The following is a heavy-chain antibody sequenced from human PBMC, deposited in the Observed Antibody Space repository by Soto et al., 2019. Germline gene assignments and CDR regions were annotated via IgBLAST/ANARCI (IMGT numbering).Heavy chain of an antibody. V-gene: IGHV3-9*01. CDR2: ISWNSGSI. CDR1: GFTFDDYA. J-gene: IGHJ5*02. CDR3: ANDRRGIAAAGAFDP. D-gene: IGHD6-13*01. Sequence: EVQLVESGGGLVQPGRSLRLSCAASGFTFDDYAMHWVRQAPGKGLEWVSGISWNSGSIGYADSVKGRFTISRDNAKNSLYLQMNSLRAEDTALYYCANDRRGIAAAGAFDPWGQGTLVTVSS.